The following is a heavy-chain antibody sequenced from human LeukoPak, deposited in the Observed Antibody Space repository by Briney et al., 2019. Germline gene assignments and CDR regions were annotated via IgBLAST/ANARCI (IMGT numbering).Heavy chain of an antibody. CDR2: IYSGGST. CDR1: GFTVSSNY. V-gene: IGHV3-53*05. Sequence: PGGSLRLSCAASGFTVSSNYMSWVRQAPGKGLEWVSIIYSGGSTFYADSVKGRFTISRDNSENTLYLQMNSLRSEDTAVYYCAKGHSGSHFGGWGQGTLVTVSS. D-gene: IGHD1-26*01. CDR3: AKGHSGSHFGG. J-gene: IGHJ4*02.